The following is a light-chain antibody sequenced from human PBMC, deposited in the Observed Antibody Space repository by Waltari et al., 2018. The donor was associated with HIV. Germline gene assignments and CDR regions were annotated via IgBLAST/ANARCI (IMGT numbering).Light chain of an antibody. CDR1: QSINNW. J-gene: IGKJ2*01. CDR3: QQYNRYPYT. V-gene: IGKV1-5*01. Sequence: DIQMTQSPSPLSASVGERVIITCRASQSINNWLAWYQQKPGETPNLLMHEASKLESGVTSRFIGTGSGTEFTITINGLQPDDFATYYCQQYNRYPYTFGQGTKLEIK. CDR2: EAS.